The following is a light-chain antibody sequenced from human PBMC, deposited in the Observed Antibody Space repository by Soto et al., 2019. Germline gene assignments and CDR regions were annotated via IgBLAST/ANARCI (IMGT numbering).Light chain of an antibody. V-gene: IGKV1-27*01. Sequence: DIQMTQSPSSLSASVGDRVTITCRASQGISNFLAWYQQKPGKVPKLLISAASTLQSGVPSRFSGSGSGTDFTLAITSLQPEDVATYNCQKYRNVITYGQGTRLEIK. CDR2: AAS. CDR1: QGISNF. J-gene: IGKJ5*01. CDR3: QKYRNVIT.